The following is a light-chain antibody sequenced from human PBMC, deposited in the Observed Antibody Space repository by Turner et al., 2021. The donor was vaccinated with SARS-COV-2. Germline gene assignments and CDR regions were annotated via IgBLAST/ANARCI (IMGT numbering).Light chain of an antibody. J-gene: IGLJ2*01. CDR2: EDN. CDR1: SGSIASNY. Sequence: NFMLTQPHSVSDSPGKTVTISCTRSSGSIASNYVQWYQQRPGSAPTTVIYEDNQRPSGVPDRFSGSIDSSSNSASLTISGLKTEDEADYDCQSYDSSNLVFGGGTKLTVL. CDR3: QSYDSSNLV. V-gene: IGLV6-57*03.